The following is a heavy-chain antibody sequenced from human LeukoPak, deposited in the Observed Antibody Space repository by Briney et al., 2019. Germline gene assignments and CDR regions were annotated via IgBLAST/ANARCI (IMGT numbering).Heavy chain of an antibody. CDR2: ISAYNGNT. D-gene: IGHD2-2*01. Sequence: ASVKVSCKASGYTFTSYGISWVRQAPGQGLEWMGWISAYNGNTNYAQKLQGRVTMTTDTSTSTAYMELRSLRSDDTAVYYCARDLEHCRNIICSNSAYWGQGTLVTVPS. J-gene: IGHJ4*02. CDR3: ARDLEHCRNIICSNSAY. CDR1: GYTFTSYG. V-gene: IGHV1-18*01.